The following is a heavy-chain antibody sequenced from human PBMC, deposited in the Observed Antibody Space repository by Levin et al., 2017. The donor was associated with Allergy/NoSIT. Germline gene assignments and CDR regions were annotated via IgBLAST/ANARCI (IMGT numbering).Heavy chain of an antibody. D-gene: IGHD3-10*02. CDR1: GGSISSYY. CDR3: ARRPRFGESTDAFDS. J-gene: IGHJ3*02. CDR2: IYYSGST. V-gene: IGHV4-59*08. Sequence: PSETLSLTCTVSGGSISSYYWSWIRQPPGKGLEWIGYIYYSGSTNYNPSLKSRVTISVDTSKNQFSLKLSSVTAADTAVYYCARRPRFGESTDAFDSWGQGTMVTVSS.